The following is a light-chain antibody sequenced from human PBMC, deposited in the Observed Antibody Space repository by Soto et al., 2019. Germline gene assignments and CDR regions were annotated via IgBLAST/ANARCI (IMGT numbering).Light chain of an antibody. Sequence: DIQMTQSPSTLSASVGDSVTITCRASQSVSTWLAWYQQKPGKAPNLLIYDASSLASGVPSRFSGSGSGTEFTLTISSLQPYDFATFYCQQYNSHSKTFGQGTKVEIK. J-gene: IGKJ1*01. CDR1: QSVSTW. CDR3: QQYNSHSKT. CDR2: DAS. V-gene: IGKV1-5*01.